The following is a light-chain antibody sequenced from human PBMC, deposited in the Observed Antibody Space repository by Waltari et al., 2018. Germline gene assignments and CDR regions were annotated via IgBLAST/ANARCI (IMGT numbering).Light chain of an antibody. Sequence: QSALTQPASVSGSPGQSITISCTGTSSDVGASNYVSWYQQHPGKAPKLMIYDVTKRPSGVSGRFSGSKSGNTASLTISGLQAEDEADYYCSSYISGVTLDVFGTGTKVTVL. CDR3: SSYISGVTLDV. V-gene: IGLV2-14*03. CDR2: DVT. J-gene: IGLJ1*01. CDR1: SSDVGASNY.